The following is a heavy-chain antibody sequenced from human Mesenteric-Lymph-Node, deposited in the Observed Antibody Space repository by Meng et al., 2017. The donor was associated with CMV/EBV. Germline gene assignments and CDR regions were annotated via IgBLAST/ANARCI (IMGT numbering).Heavy chain of an antibody. CDR1: GFIFNTYD. Sequence: GESLKISCAASGFIFNTYDMHWVRQATGKGLEWVSTIGTNGDTYYPDSVKSRFTISRENAKNSLHLQMNSLRAGDTAVYYCARAYHIAAALGYWGQGTLVTVSS. J-gene: IGHJ4*02. CDR2: IGTNGDT. CDR3: ARAYHIAAALGY. V-gene: IGHV3-13*04. D-gene: IGHD6-13*01.